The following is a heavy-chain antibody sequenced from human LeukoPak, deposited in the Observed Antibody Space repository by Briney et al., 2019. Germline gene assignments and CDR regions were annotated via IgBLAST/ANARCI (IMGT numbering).Heavy chain of an antibody. V-gene: IGHV1-2*02. Sequence: ASVKVSCKASGYTFTGYYMHWVRQAPGQGLEWMGWINPNSGGTNYAQKFQGRVTMSRDTSISTAYMELSRLRSDDTAVYYCARAYEVVGDFDYWGQGTLVTVSS. CDR1: GYTFTGYY. D-gene: IGHD2-15*01. J-gene: IGHJ4*02. CDR2: INPNSGGT. CDR3: ARAYEVVGDFDY.